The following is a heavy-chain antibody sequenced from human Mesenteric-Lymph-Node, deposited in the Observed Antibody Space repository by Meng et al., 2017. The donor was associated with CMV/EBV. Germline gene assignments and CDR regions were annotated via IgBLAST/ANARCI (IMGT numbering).Heavy chain of an antibody. J-gene: IGHJ5*02. CDR3: ARDLRPAGTLRFDP. V-gene: IGHV1-69*05. Sequence: SVKVSCKASGYSFRTYGITWVRQAPGQGLEWMGGSIPIFGTTKSAQKFRDRVTISTDDSSNTAYMELNSLTSDDTAVYYCARDLRPAGTLRFDPWGQGTLVTVSS. CDR2: SIPIFGTT. CDR1: GYSFRTYG. D-gene: IGHD1-14*01.